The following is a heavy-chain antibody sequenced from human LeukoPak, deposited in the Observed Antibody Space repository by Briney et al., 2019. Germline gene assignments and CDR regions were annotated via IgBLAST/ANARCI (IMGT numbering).Heavy chain of an antibody. CDR3: ARHLSGVTGYSYGRGIDY. Sequence: GGSLRLSCAASGFTFSDYAMHWVRQAPGKELEYVSAISSNGGSIHYANSVKGRFTISRDNSKNTLYLQMNSLRAEDTAVYYCARHLSGVTGYSYGRGIDYWGQGTLVTVSS. V-gene: IGHV3-64*01. CDR2: ISSNGGSI. D-gene: IGHD5-18*01. J-gene: IGHJ4*02. CDR1: GFTFSDYA.